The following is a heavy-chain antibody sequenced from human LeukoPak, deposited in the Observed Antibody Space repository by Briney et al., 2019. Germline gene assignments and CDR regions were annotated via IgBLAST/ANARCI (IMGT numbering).Heavy chain of an antibody. Sequence: SETLSLTCAVSGGSISSSNWWSWVRQPPGKGLEWIGEIYHSGSTNYNPSLKSRVTISVDKSKNQFSLKLSSVTAADTAVYYCARDTRISSWYGMDVWGQGTTVTVSS. CDR1: GGSISSSNW. J-gene: IGHJ6*02. D-gene: IGHD6-13*01. V-gene: IGHV4-4*02. CDR3: ARDTRISSWYGMDV. CDR2: IYHSGST.